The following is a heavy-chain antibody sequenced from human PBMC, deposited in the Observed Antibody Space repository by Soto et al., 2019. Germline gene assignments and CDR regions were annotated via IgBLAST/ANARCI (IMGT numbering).Heavy chain of an antibody. V-gene: IGHV3-74*01. CDR2: INSDGSVS. CDR3: ARGDCVGGTCYSLAGSFYYYMDV. D-gene: IGHD2-15*01. J-gene: IGHJ6*03. Sequence: EVQLVESGGGLVQPGGSLRLSCAASGFTFSNYWMYWVRQAPGEGLVWVSRINSDGSVSSYADSVKGRLTISRDNVKNTLYLQMDSLRAEDTAVYHCARGDCVGGTCYSLAGSFYYYMDVWGKGTTVTVFS. CDR1: GFTFSNYW.